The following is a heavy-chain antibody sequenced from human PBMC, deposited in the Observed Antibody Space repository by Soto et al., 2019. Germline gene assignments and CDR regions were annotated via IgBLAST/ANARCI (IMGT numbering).Heavy chain of an antibody. CDR2: INPSGGST. D-gene: IGHD3-22*01. V-gene: IGHV1-46*01. CDR3: ARGLDYYDSSGYTYYFDY. CDR1: GYTFTSYY. J-gene: IGHJ4*02. Sequence: ASVKLSCKASGYTFTSYYMHWVRQAPGQGLEWMGIINPSGGSTSYAQKFQGRVTMTRDTSTSTVYMELSSLRSEDTAVYYCARGLDYYDSSGYTYYFDYWGQGTLVTVSS.